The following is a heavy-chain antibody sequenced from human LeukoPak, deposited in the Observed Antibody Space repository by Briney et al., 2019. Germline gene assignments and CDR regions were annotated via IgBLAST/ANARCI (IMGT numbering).Heavy chain of an antibody. CDR1: GFTFSSYA. CDR3: ARDSDYHLDY. Sequence: GGSLRLSCAASGFTFSSYAMHWVRQAPGKGLEWVAVISYDGSNKYYADSVKGRFTISRDNSKNTLYLQMNSLRAEDTAVHYCARDSDYHLDYWGQGTLVTVSS. D-gene: IGHD4-11*01. J-gene: IGHJ4*02. V-gene: IGHV3-30-3*01. CDR2: ISYDGSNK.